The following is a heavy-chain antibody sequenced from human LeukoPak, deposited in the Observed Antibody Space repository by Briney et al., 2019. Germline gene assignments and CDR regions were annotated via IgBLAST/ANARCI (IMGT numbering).Heavy chain of an antibody. J-gene: IGHJ4*02. D-gene: IGHD5-18*01. CDR3: ARDSTAMGRFGY. V-gene: IGHV4-39*07. CDR2: IYYSGST. CDR1: GGSISSSSYY. Sequence: SETLSLTCTVSGGSISSSSYYWGWIRQPPGKGLEWIGSIYYSGSTYYNPSLKSRVTISVDTSKNQFSLKLSPVTAADTAVYYCARDSTAMGRFGYWGQGTLVTVSS.